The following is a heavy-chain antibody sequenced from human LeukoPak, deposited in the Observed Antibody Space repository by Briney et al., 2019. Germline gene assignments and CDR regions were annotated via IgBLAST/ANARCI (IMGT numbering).Heavy chain of an antibody. D-gene: IGHD5-24*01. CDR3: ARDMGWQQFDQ. V-gene: IGHV3-7*01. CDR2: IKKDGGET. J-gene: IGHJ4*02. CDR1: RFTFSNYW. Sequence: QPGGSLRLSCVASRFTFSNYWMTWVRQAPGKGLERVANIKKDGGETYYMESVKGRFTISRDSARNSLYLQMNSLTVEDTAVYYCARDMGWQQFDQWGQGTLVTVSS.